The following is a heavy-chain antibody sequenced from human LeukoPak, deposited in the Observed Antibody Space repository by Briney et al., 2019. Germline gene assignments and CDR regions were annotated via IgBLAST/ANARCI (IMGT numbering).Heavy chain of an antibody. CDR3: VAEVEAADSPLGHLNFDS. V-gene: IGHV4-39*02. CDR2: ISSSGTT. CDR1: GASITNEDFF. J-gene: IGHJ4*02. Sequence: KPSETLSLTCAVTGASITNEDFFWGWIRQPPGKGLEWVGTISSSGTTCYSPSLRSRLTISVDTSKNHFSLKLTSVTAADTAVYYCVAEVEAADSPLGHLNFDSWGQGILASVSS. D-gene: IGHD7-27*01.